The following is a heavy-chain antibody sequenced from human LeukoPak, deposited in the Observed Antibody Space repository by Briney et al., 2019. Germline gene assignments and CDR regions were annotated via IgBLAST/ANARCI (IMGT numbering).Heavy chain of an antibody. Sequence: GESLKISCKASGYTFTGYYMHWVRQAPGQGLEWMGWINPNSGATNSAQKFQGRATMNRDTSISTAYMELSRLRSDDTAVYYCARGSDSSSWYSPSDYWGQGTLVTVSS. CDR3: ARGSDSSSWYSPSDY. J-gene: IGHJ4*02. CDR2: INPNSGAT. V-gene: IGHV1-2*02. CDR1: GYTFTGYY. D-gene: IGHD6-13*01.